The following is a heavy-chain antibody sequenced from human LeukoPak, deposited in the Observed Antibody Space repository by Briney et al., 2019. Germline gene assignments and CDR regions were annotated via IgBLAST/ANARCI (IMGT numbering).Heavy chain of an antibody. D-gene: IGHD6-19*01. Sequence: PSETLSLTCAVYGGSFSGYYWSWIRQPPGKGLEWIGEINHSGSTNYNPSLKSRVTISVDTSKNQFSLKLSSVTAADTAVYYCARFSRSVAANYFDYWGQGTLVTVSS. J-gene: IGHJ4*02. CDR1: GGSFSGYY. CDR3: ARFSRSVAANYFDY. V-gene: IGHV4-34*01. CDR2: INHSGST.